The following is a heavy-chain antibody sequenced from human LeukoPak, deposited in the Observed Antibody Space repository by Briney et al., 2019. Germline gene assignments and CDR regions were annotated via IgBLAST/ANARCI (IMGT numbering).Heavy chain of an antibody. J-gene: IGHJ4*02. Sequence: GGSLRLSCAASGFTFSSYAMNWVRQAPGKGLEWVSSISSSSSYIYYADSVKGRFTISRDNAKNSLYLQMNSLRAEDTAVYYCASPLTGDPGYWGQGTLVTVSS. CDR2: ISSSSSYI. CDR1: GFTFSSYA. V-gene: IGHV3-21*01. D-gene: IGHD7-27*01. CDR3: ASPLTGDPGY.